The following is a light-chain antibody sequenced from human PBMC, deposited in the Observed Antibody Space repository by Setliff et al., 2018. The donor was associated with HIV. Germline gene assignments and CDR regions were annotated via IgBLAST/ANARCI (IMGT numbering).Light chain of an antibody. CDR2: DVS. CDR3: SSYTSSGTLV. J-gene: IGLJ1*01. Sequence: QSALTQPASVSGSPGQSITISCTGTSSDIGAYNYVSWYQQHPGKAPKLMIYDVSNRPSGVSNRFSGSKSGNTASLTISGLQAEDEADYYCSSYTSSGTLVFGTGTKVTVL. CDR1: SSDIGAYNY. V-gene: IGLV2-14*01.